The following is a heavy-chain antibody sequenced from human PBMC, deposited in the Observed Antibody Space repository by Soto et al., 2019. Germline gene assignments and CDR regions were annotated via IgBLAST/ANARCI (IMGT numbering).Heavy chain of an antibody. Sequence: PSETLSLTCVVSGGSISSNHWWNWVRQPPGKGLEWIGEIFHSGGTNYNPSLKSRVTISVDTSKNQFSLKLSSVTAADTAVYYCARGYCSSTICYIWDNWFDPWGQGTLVTVS. V-gene: IGHV4-4*02. CDR3: ARGYCSSTICYIWDNWFDP. CDR1: GGSISSNHW. CDR2: IFHSGGT. J-gene: IGHJ5*02. D-gene: IGHD2-2*02.